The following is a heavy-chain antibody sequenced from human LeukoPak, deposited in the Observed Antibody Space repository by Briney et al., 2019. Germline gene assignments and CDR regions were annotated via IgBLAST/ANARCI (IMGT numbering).Heavy chain of an antibody. Sequence: GGSLRLSCAASGFTFDDYAMHWVRQAPGKGLEWVSGISWNSGSIGYADSVKGRFTISRDNAKSSLYLQMNSLRAEDTALYYCAKAPSRYSSSHFDYWGQGTLVTVSS. D-gene: IGHD6-19*01. CDR3: AKAPSRYSSSHFDY. CDR1: GFTFDDYA. CDR2: ISWNSGSI. V-gene: IGHV3-9*01. J-gene: IGHJ4*02.